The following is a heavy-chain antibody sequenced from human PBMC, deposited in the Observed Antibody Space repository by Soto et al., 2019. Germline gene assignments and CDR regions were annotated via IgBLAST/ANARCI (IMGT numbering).Heavy chain of an antibody. V-gene: IGHV4-59*01. Sequence: PSETLSLTCTVSGGSISSYYWSWIRQPPGKGLEWIGYIYCSGSTNYNPSLKSRVTISVDTSKNQFSLKLSSVTAADTAVYYCARSTPVPAAIGFDPWGQGTLVTVSS. J-gene: IGHJ5*02. CDR2: IYCSGST. D-gene: IGHD2-2*01. CDR1: GGSISSYY. CDR3: ARSTPVPAAIGFDP.